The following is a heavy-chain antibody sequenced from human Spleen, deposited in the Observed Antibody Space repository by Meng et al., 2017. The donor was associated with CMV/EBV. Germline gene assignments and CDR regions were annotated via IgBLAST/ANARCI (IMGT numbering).Heavy chain of an antibody. CDR3: AREVQIFGVVTPYYYYGMDV. CDR2: IDSSSSDI. J-gene: IGHJ6*02. V-gene: IGHV3-21*01. CDR1: GFTFSTYS. D-gene: IGHD3-3*01. Sequence: GESLKISCAASGFTFSTYSMNWVRQAPGKGLEWVSSIDSSSSDIHYADSVKGRFTISRDNAKNSLYLQMNSLTAEDTAVYYCAREVQIFGVVTPYYYYGMDVWGQGTTVTVSS.